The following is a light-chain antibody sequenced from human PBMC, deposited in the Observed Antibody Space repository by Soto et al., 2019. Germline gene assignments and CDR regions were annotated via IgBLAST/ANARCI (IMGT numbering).Light chain of an antibody. J-gene: IGLJ2*01. Sequence: QSALTQPASVSGSPGQSITISCSGTSSDVGGYNYVSWYQQHPGKAPKLMIYDVNNRPSGVSNRFSGSKSGNTASLTISGLQAEDEADYYCSSYTSTSTLGRVFGGGTKLTVL. CDR2: DVN. CDR1: SSDVGGYNY. V-gene: IGLV2-14*01. CDR3: SSYTSTSTLGRV.